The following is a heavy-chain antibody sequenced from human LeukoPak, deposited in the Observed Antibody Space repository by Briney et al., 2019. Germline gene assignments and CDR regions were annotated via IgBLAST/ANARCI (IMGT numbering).Heavy chain of an antibody. J-gene: IGHJ4*02. V-gene: IGHV3-48*03. CDR2: ISSSGSTV. CDR1: GFTFSSYE. D-gene: IGHD1-26*01. CDR3: ARGDRGSYYFDY. Sequence: PGGSLRLSCAASGFTFSSYEMNWVRQAPGKGLEWVSYISSSGSTVYYADSVKGRFTISRDNAKNSLYLQMNSLRAEDTAVYYCARGDRGSYYFDYWGQGTLVTVSS.